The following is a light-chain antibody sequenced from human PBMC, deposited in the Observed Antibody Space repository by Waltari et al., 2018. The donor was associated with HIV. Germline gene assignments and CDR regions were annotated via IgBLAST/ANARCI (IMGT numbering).Light chain of an antibody. V-gene: IGKV3D-20*01. CDR2: DAS. Sequence: EIVLTQSPATLSLSPGERATLPCGASQTVSGSHLAWYQQKPGLAPRLLMYDASSRATGIPDRFSGSGSGTDFTLTISRLEPEDFAVYYCQQYGGSPWTFGQGTKVEVK. J-gene: IGKJ1*01. CDR3: QQYGGSPWT. CDR1: QTVSGSH.